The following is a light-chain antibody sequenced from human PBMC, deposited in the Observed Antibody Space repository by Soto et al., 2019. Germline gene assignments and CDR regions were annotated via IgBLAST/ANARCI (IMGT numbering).Light chain of an antibody. CDR1: QSVNSR. CDR2: DAS. V-gene: IGKV3-15*01. Sequence: EIVMTQSPATLSVSPGERATLSCRASQSVNSRLAWYQQKPRQTPRLLIYDASTRATGIPTRFSGSGSGTDFTLTISSLQSEDFAVYYCQQYNNWPWTFGQGSKVDIK. J-gene: IGKJ1*01. CDR3: QQYNNWPWT.